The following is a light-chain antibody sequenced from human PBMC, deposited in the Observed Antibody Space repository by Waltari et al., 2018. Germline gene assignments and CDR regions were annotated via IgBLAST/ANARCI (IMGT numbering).Light chain of an antibody. CDR3: QSYDTSLSVV. J-gene: IGLJ3*02. V-gene: IGLV1-40*01. CDR2: GSS. Sequence: QSVLTQPPSVSGAPGQRVTISCTGRGSNIGAGSDVHWYQHLQRAAPNLLIYGSSSRPLGVPDRFFGSTSGTSASLAITGLQAEDEGDYYCQSYDTSLSVVFGGGTKLTVL. CDR1: GSNIGAGSD.